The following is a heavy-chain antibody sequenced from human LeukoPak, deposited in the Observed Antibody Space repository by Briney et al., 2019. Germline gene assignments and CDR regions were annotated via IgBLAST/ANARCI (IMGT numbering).Heavy chain of an antibody. V-gene: IGHV3-21*04. Sequence: GGSLRLSCAASGFTFSSYSMNWVRQAPGKGLEWVSSISSSSSYIYYADSVKGRFTISRDNAKNTLYLQMNSLRAEDTAVYYCAKEGGGSSDDSDYWGQGTLVTVSS. J-gene: IGHJ4*02. D-gene: IGHD6-6*01. CDR2: ISSSSSYI. CDR3: AKEGGGSSDDSDY. CDR1: GFTFSSYS.